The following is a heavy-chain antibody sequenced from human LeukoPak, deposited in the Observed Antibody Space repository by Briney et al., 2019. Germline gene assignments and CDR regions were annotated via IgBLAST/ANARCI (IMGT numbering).Heavy chain of an antibody. V-gene: IGHV3-30*04. D-gene: IGHD2-2*01. CDR3: VRDWIMYQLPYWFDP. J-gene: IGHJ5*02. CDR1: GFTFSSYA. CDR2: ISYDGSNK. Sequence: GGSLRLSCAASGFTFSSYAMHWVRQAPGKGLEWVAVISYDGSNKYYADSVKGRFTISRDNSKNTLYLQMNSLRAEDTAVYYCVRDWIMYQLPYWFDPWGQGTLVTVSS.